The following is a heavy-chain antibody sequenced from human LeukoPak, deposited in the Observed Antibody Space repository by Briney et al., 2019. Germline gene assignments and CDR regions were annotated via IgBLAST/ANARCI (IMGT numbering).Heavy chain of an antibody. V-gene: IGHV3-23*01. Sequence: PGGSLRLSCEGSGFTFSSYAMSWVRQAPGQGLEWISAISSSGGSTYYADSVKGRLTISRDNSKNTLYLQKDSLRADDTAIYYCVIDNYFGVVGVRGFWGQGTLV. CDR3: VIDNYFGVVGVRGF. D-gene: IGHD1-26*01. J-gene: IGHJ4*02. CDR1: GFTFSSYA. CDR2: ISSSGGST.